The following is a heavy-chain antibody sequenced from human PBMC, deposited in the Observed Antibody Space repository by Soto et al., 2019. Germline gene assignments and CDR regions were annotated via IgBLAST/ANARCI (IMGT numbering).Heavy chain of an antibody. Sequence: QVQLVQSGAEVKKPGSSVKVSCKASGGTFSSYTISWVRQAPGQGLEWMGRIIPILGIANYAQKFQGRVTITADKSTSTAYMELRSLRSEDTAVYYCARGRPTKDYGDYVGAFDYWGQGTLVTVSS. CDR2: IIPILGIA. CDR3: ARGRPTKDYGDYVGAFDY. J-gene: IGHJ4*02. V-gene: IGHV1-69*02. CDR1: GGTFSSYT. D-gene: IGHD4-17*01.